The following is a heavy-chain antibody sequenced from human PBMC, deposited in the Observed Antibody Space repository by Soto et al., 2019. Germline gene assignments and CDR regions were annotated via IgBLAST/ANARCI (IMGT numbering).Heavy chain of an antibody. CDR3: ARYTDYYYYMDV. J-gene: IGHJ6*03. D-gene: IGHD2-8*01. Sequence: GASVRLSCAASGFTVSSNYMSWVRQAPGKGLEWVSVIYSGGSTYYADSVKGRFTISRDNSKNTLYLQMNSLRAEDTAVYYCARYTDYYYYMDVWGKGTTVTVSS. V-gene: IGHV3-66*01. CDR1: GFTVSSNY. CDR2: IYSGGST.